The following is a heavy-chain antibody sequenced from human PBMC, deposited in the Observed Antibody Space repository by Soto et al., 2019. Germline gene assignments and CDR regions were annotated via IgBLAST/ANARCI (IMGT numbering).Heavy chain of an antibody. J-gene: IGHJ4*02. CDR2: MNPNSGNT. CDR1: GYTFTSYD. D-gene: IGHD3-3*01. CDR3: ARVSITIFGVVIIDY. V-gene: IGHV1-8*01. Sequence: ASVKVSCKASGYTFTSYDINWVRQATGQGLEWMGWMNPNSGNTGYAQKFQGRVTMTRNISISTAYMELSSLRSEDTAVYYCARVSITIFGVVIIDYWGQGSLVTVSS.